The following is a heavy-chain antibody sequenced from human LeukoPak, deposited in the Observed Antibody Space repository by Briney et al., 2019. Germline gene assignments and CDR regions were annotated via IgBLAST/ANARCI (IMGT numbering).Heavy chain of an antibody. CDR2: IIPILGIA. Sequence: SVKVSCKASGGTFSSYAISWVRQAPGQGLEWMGRIIPILGIANYAQKFQGRVTITADKSTSTAYMELSSLRSEDTAVYYCAKDLFSPIGGAGDYYYYYGMDVWGQGTTVTVSS. CDR1: GGTFSSYA. J-gene: IGHJ6*02. CDR3: AKDLFSPIGGAGDYYYYYGMDV. V-gene: IGHV1-69*04. D-gene: IGHD4/OR15-4a*01.